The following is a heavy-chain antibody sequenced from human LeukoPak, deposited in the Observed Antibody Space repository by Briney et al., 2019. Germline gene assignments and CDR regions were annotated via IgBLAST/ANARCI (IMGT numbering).Heavy chain of an antibody. D-gene: IGHD6-13*01. CDR1: GGSISNYY. CDR2: IYYTGST. CDR3: ARNLIPEQLVVNF. Sequence: SETLSLTCTVSGGSISNYYWNWIRQPPGKGLEWIGYIYYTGSTNYNPSLKGRVTMSVDTSKNQFSLNLKSVTPEDTAMYYCARNLIPEQLVVNFWGQGTLVTVSS. V-gene: IGHV4-59*01. J-gene: IGHJ4*02.